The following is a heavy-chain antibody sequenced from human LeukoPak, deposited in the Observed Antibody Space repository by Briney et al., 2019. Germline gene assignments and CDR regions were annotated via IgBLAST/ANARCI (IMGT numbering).Heavy chain of an antibody. Sequence: ASVKVSCKASGYTFTNYDVNWVRLATGQGLEWMGWMNPTSGKAGFAQRFQGRVSMTRNISISTAYMELSSLRSEDTAVYYCARDFFDGHGYTFYYYGMDVWGQGTTVTVSS. D-gene: IGHD3-22*01. J-gene: IGHJ6*02. CDR1: GYTFTNYD. V-gene: IGHV1-8*01. CDR2: MNPTSGKA. CDR3: ARDFFDGHGYTFYYYGMDV.